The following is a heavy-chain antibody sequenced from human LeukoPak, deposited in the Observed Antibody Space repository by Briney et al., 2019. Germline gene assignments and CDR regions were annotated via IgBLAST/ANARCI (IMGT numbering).Heavy chain of an antibody. Sequence: GGSLRLSCAASGFTFSSYWMSWVRQAPGKGLEWVANIKQDGSEKYYVDSVKGRCTISRDNATNTRQMQMKSLRAEDTAVYYCARDIRGMIDYWGRATLVTVSS. V-gene: IGHV3-7*01. CDR2: IKQDGSEK. CDR1: GFTFSSYW. J-gene: IGHJ4*02. CDR3: ARDIRGMIDY.